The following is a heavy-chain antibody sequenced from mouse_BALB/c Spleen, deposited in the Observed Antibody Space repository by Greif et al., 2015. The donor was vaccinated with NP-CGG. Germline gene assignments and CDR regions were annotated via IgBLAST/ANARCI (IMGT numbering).Heavy chain of an antibody. Sequence: VQLQQSGAELVKPGASVKLSCTASGFNIKDTYMHWVKQRPEQGLAWIGRIDPANGNTKYDPKFPGKATITADTSSNSAYLQLSSLTAEDTAVYYCARSGDYGSSYWYGDVWGAGTTVTVSS. V-gene: IGHV14-3*02. CDR2: IDPANGNT. J-gene: IGHJ1*01. D-gene: IGHD1-1*01. CDR1: GFNIKDTY. CDR3: ARSGDYGSSYWYGDV.